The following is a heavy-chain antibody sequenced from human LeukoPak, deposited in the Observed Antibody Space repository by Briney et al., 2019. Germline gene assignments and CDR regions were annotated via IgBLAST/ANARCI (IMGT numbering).Heavy chain of an antibody. CDR2: IYYSGST. J-gene: IGHJ6*03. Sequence: SETLSLTCTVSVGSISSSSYYWGWIRQPPGKGLEWIGSIYYSGSTYYNPSLKSRVTISVDTSKNQFSLKLSSVTAADTAVYYCAGTYTYYYYYYMDVWGKGTTVTISS. CDR1: VGSISSSSYY. CDR3: AGTYTYYYYYYMDV. D-gene: IGHD2-2*02. V-gene: IGHV4-39*07.